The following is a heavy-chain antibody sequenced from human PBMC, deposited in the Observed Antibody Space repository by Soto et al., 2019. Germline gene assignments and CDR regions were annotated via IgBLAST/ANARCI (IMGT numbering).Heavy chain of an antibody. J-gene: IGHJ2*01. Sequence: EVPLVETGGGLIQPGGSLRLSCAVSGFTVSGIYLSWVRQAPGMGLEWVSIVYSGDSTFYAESVRGRFTISRDSSRNTVHLQMSSLRREDTAVYYCARVEPTSWYFDLWGRGTPVTVSS. CDR1: GFTVSGIY. CDR2: VYSGDST. D-gene: IGHD1-26*01. CDR3: ARVEPTSWYFDL. V-gene: IGHV3-53*02.